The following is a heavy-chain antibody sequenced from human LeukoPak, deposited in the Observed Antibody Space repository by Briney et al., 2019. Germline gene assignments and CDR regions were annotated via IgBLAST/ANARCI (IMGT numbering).Heavy chain of an antibody. Sequence: GGSLRLSCAASGFTFTHYWMNWVRQAPGIGLEWVATIKEDGSEKYYVDSVKGRFTISRDNAKNPLYLQMDSLRAEDTAVYYCARAVRESDYWGQGTLVTVSS. D-gene: IGHD3-10*01. J-gene: IGHJ4*02. V-gene: IGHV3-7*05. CDR2: IKEDGSEK. CDR1: GFTFTHYW. CDR3: ARAVRESDY.